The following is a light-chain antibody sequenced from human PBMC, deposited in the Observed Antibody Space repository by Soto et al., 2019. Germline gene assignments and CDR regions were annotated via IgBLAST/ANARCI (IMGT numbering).Light chain of an antibody. CDR2: DAS. CDR3: QQRSNWLWS. V-gene: IGKV3-11*01. J-gene: IGKJ1*01. Sequence: EILLTQSPSTLSLSPGERATLSCGASQSVSSYLAWYQQKPGQAPRLLIYDASNRATGIPARFSGSGSGTDFTLTISSLEPEDFEVYYCQQRSNWLWSFGQGTKVDIK. CDR1: QSVSSY.